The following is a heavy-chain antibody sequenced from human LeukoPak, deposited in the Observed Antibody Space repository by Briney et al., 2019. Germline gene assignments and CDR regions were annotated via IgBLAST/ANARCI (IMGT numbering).Heavy chain of an antibody. CDR2: IRYDGSNK. CDR3: AKDLASMTYFDY. J-gene: IGHJ4*02. V-gene: IGHV3-30*02. Sequence: GGSLRLSCAASGFTFTSYGMHWVRQAPGKGLEWVAFIRYDGSNKYYADSVQGRFTISRDNSKNTLYLQMNTLRGEDTAVYYCAKDLASMTYFDYWGQGTLVTASS. D-gene: IGHD6-6*01. CDR1: GFTFTSYG.